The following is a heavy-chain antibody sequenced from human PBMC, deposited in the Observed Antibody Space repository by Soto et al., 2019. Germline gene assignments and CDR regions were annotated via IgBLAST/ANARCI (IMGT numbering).Heavy chain of an antibody. D-gene: IGHD2-21*01. CDR1: GYSIASGYY. J-gene: IGHJ4*02. CDR3: TRGAGAPWVRFDY. CDR2: ISYSGKT. V-gene: IGHV4-38-2*01. Sequence: SETLSLTCAVSGYSIASGYYWGWIRQPPGKGPEWIGSISYSGKTFYNPSLASRISIAVDTSKNQFSLRLTSVTAADAALYYCTRGAGAPWVRFDYWGQGTQVTVSS.